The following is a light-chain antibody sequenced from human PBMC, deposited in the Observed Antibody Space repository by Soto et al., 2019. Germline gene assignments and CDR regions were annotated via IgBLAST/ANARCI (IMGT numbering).Light chain of an antibody. V-gene: IGKV1-5*03. CDR3: QRYNDTQYI. J-gene: IGKJ2*01. CDR2: KAI. Sequence: DIQMTQSPSTLSASVGDRVTITCRASQSITTWLAWYQPKPGKAPKLLIYKAINLQSGVPCRFSGSGSGTEFNLTISSLQPDDFRTYYCQRYNDTQYIFGQGNKLEMK. CDR1: QSITTW.